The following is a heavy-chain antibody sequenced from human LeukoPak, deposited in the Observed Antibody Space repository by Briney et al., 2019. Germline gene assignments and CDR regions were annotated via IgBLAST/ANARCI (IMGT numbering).Heavy chain of an antibody. Sequence: GASVKVSCKASGYTFTGYYLHWVRQAPGQGLEWMGWINPNSGGTNYAQKFQGRVTLTRDTSISTASMELSRLTSDDTAVYYCAREARYYGSGSYYNPWYFDYWGQGTLVTVPS. J-gene: IGHJ4*02. D-gene: IGHD3-10*01. CDR1: GYTFTGYY. CDR3: AREARYYGSGSYYNPWYFDY. CDR2: INPNSGGT. V-gene: IGHV1-2*02.